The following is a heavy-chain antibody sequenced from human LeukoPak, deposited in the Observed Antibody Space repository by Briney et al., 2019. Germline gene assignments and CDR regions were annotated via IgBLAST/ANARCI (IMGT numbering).Heavy chain of an antibody. CDR3: AKWPGYYGSGTFIGMDV. J-gene: IGHJ6*02. D-gene: IGHD3-10*01. CDR2: ISYDGSNK. Sequence: GGSLRLSCAASGFTFSSYGMHWLRQAPGKGLEWVAVISYDGSNKYYADSVKGRFTISRDNSKNTLYLQMNGLRAEDTAVYFCAKWPGYYGSGTFIGMDVWGQGTTVTVSS. CDR1: GFTFSSYG. V-gene: IGHV3-30*18.